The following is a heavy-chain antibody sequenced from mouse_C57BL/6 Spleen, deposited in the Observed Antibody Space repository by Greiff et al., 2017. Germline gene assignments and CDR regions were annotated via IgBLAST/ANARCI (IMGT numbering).Heavy chain of an antibody. CDR3: ARWTGTDAY. J-gene: IGHJ3*01. CDR2: INPNYGTT. Sequence: VQLQQSGPELVKPGASVSISCKASGYSFTDYNMNWVQQNNGKSLEWLGVINPNYGTTSYTQKIKGKATLTVDQSFRTAYMQLNSLTSEYSAVYYCARWTGTDAYWGQGTLVTVSA. V-gene: IGHV1-39*01. D-gene: IGHD4-1*01. CDR1: GYSFTDYN.